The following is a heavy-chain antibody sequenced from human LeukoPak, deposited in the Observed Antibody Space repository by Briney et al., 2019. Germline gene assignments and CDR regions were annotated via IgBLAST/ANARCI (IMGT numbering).Heavy chain of an antibody. CDR1: GGTFSSYA. CDR3: AVNMNWNLAFDI. V-gene: IGHV1-69*04. CDR2: IIPILGIA. D-gene: IGHD1-1*01. J-gene: IGHJ3*02. Sequence: ASVKVSCKASGGTFSSYAISWVRQAPGQGLEWMGRIIPILGIANYAQKFQGRVTITADKSTSTAYMELSSLRSEDTAVYYCAVNMNWNLAFDIWGQGTMVTVSS.